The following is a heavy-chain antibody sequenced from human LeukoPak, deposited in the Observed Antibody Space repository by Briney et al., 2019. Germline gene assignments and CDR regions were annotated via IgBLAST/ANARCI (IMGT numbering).Heavy chain of an antibody. CDR1: GGTFSSYA. CDR3: ARDSGWYVDSYYYMDV. D-gene: IGHD6-19*01. CDR2: IIPIFGTA. V-gene: IGHV1-69*13. Sequence: SVKVSCKASGGTFSSYAISWVRQAPGQGLEWMGGIIPIFGTANYAQKFQGRVTITADESTSTAYMELSSLRSEDTAVYYCARDSGWYVDSYYYMDVWGKGTTVTISS. J-gene: IGHJ6*03.